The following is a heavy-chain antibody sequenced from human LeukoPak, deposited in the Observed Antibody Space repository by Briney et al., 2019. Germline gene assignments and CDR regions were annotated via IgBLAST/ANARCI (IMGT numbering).Heavy chain of an antibody. CDR3: GWLGYCSGGACPGSYFKC. J-gene: IGHJ4*02. D-gene: IGHD2-8*02. V-gene: IGHV3-15*01. Sequence: PGGSLRLSCAASGFTFIDAWMSWARQAPGKGLEWVGRIKSKASGGTTDYAAPVKGRFTISRDDSKNTVYLQMNSLKSEDTGVYYCGWLGYCSGGACPGSYFKCWGQGTLVTVSS. CDR2: IKSKASGGTT. CDR1: GFTFIDAW.